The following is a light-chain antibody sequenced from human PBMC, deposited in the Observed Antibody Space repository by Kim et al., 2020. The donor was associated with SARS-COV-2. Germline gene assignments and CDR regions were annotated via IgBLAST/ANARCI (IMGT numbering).Light chain of an antibody. J-gene: IGKJ2*01. CDR2: GAS. V-gene: IGKV3-20*01. Sequence: ETVLTQSPGTLSLSPGERATLSCRASQSIISRYLAWYQQKPGQAPRLLIYGASSRATGIPDRFSGSGSGTDFTLTISRLEPEDFAVYYCQQYGRSPPYTFGQGTKLEI. CDR3: QQYGRSPPYT. CDR1: QSIISRY.